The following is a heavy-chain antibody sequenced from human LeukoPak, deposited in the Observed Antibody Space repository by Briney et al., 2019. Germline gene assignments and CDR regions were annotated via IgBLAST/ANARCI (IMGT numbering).Heavy chain of an antibody. CDR3: ARVRHYYDSSGYYYLDY. Sequence: ASVKVSCKASGYTFRSYGITWVRQAPGQGLEWMGWINIYSGTTNQAEKLQGRVTMTTDISTSTAYMELRSLRSDDTAVYYCARVRHYYDSSGYYYLDYWGQGTLVTVSS. CDR2: INIYSGTT. D-gene: IGHD3-22*01. CDR1: GYTFRSYG. J-gene: IGHJ4*02. V-gene: IGHV1-18*01.